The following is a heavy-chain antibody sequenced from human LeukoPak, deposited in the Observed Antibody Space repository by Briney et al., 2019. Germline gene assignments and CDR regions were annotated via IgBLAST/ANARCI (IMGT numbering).Heavy chain of an antibody. CDR3: AGDLMSGYFDY. V-gene: IGHV3-33*08. CDR1: GFTFSSYA. CDR2: IWYDGSNK. J-gene: IGHJ4*02. D-gene: IGHD3-10*02. Sequence: GGSLRPSCAASGFTFSSYAMSWVRQAPGKGLEWVAVIWYDGSNKYYADSVKGRFTISRDNSKNTLYLQMNSLRAEDTAVYYCAGDLMSGYFDYWGQGTLVTVSS.